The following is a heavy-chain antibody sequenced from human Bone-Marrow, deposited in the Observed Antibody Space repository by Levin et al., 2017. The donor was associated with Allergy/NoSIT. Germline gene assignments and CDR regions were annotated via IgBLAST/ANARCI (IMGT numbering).Heavy chain of an antibody. V-gene: IGHV3-15*01. CDR1: GFTFSNAW. Sequence: GESLKISCAASGFTFSNAWMSWVRQAPGKGLEWVGRIKSKTDGGTTDYAAPVKGRFTISRDDSKNTLYLQMNSLKTEDTAVYYCTTGIHSVVVVAAPGPLFDYWGQGTLVTVSS. J-gene: IGHJ4*02. D-gene: IGHD2-15*01. CDR2: IKSKTDGGTT. CDR3: TTGIHSVVVVAAPGPLFDY.